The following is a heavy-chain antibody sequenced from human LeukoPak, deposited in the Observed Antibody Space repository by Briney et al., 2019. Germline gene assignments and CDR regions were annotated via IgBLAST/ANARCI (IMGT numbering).Heavy chain of an antibody. J-gene: IGHJ4*02. D-gene: IGHD5-12*01. CDR1: GFTFSSYA. CDR3: AKDQGSGYDWAYFNY. CDR2: ISGSGGST. V-gene: IGHV3-23*01. Sequence: GGSLRLSCAASGFTFSSYAMSWVRQAPGKGLEWVSAISGSGGSTYYADSVKGRFTISRDNSKNTLYLRMSSLRAEDTAVYYCAKDQGSGYDWAYFNYWGQGTLVTVSS.